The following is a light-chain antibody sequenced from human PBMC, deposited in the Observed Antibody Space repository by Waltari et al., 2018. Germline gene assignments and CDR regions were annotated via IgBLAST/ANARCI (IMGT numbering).Light chain of an antibody. Sequence: SNELTQPPALSVSPGQTASVPCSGHKLGDKYACWYQQKPGQSPVLVIYQDDKRPAGLPWRFYGANLANTATLTISGTQAVDEADYYCQAWDSSTGTGVFGTGTKVTVL. V-gene: IGLV3-1*01. CDR2: QDD. CDR3: QAWDSSTGTGV. CDR1: KLGDKY. J-gene: IGLJ1*01.